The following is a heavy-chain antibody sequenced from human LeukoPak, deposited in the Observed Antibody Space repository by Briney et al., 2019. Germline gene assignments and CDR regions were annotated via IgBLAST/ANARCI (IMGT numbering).Heavy chain of an antibody. J-gene: IGHJ4*02. CDR2: ISGSGDST. V-gene: IGHV3-23*01. CDR3: AKNQYYDFWSGYGGGYFDY. CDR1: RFTFSSYA. D-gene: IGHD3-3*01. Sequence: PGGXXXXSCAASRFTFSSYAMSWVRQAPGKGLEWVSAISGSGDSTYYADSVKGRFTISRDNSKNTLYLQMDSLRAEDTAVYYCAKNQYYDFWSGYGGGYFDYWGQGTLVTVSS.